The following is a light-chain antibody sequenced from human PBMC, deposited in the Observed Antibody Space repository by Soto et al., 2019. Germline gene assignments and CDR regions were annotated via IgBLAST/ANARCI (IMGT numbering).Light chain of an antibody. CDR3: AAYTGNWNCPV. J-gene: IGLJ2*01. CDR1: SSTFANNY. V-gene: IGLV1-47*01. CDR2: RTD. Sequence: QSVLTQPPSVSGTPGQRVSISCSGDSSTFANNYVHWYQQVPGATPKRLMYRTDHRPSGVPERFSGSKSGTSASLTISGLRPEDEAQYYCAAYTGNWNCPVFGAGTKLTVL.